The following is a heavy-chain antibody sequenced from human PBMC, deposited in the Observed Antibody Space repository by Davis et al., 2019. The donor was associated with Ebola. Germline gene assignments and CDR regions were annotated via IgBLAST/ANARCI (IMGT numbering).Heavy chain of an antibody. Sequence: ASVKVSCKASGGTFGIYTIIWVRQAPGQGLEWMGWISTFNGDTNYVQKFQGRVTMTTDTSASTAYMELRSLRSDDTAVYFCARFGHYYDIGGYFEYNFDYWGQGTPVTVSS. D-gene: IGHD3-22*01. CDR2: ISTFNGDT. CDR1: GGTFGIYT. V-gene: IGHV1-18*01. CDR3: ARFGHYYDIGGYFEYNFDY. J-gene: IGHJ4*02.